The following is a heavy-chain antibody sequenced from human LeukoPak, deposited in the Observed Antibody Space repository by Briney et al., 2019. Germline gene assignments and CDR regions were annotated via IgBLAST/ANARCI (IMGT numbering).Heavy chain of an antibody. CDR2: MNVEGSVT. V-gene: IGHV3-74*01. J-gene: IGHJ4*02. CDR3: ARDFGCNSDF. Sequence: GGSLRLSCAASGFTVSSYWMHWVRQVPGKGLVWVSRMNVEGSVTSYADFVKGRFTISRDIAKNTLYLQMNTLTAEDTAVYYCARDFGCNSDFWGQGTLVTVSS. CDR1: GFTVSSYW. D-gene: IGHD2-15*01.